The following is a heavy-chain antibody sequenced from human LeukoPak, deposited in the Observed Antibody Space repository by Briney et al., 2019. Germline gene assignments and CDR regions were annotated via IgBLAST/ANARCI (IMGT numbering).Heavy chain of an antibody. CDR3: ARYANGMDV. D-gene: IGHD2-2*01. CDR2: IKKDGSEK. Sequence: GGSLRLSCAASGFTFSIYWMTWVRQAPGKGLEWVANIKKDGSEKNYVDSVKGRITISRDNAKNSLYLQMNSLRVEDTAVYYCARYANGMDVWGQGTTVTVSS. V-gene: IGHV3-7*01. J-gene: IGHJ6*02. CDR1: GFTFSIYW.